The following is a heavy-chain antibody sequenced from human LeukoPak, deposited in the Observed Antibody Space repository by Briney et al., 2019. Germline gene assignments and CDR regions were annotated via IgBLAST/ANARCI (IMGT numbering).Heavy chain of an antibody. CDR3: ARDQEAVVTAIGY. J-gene: IGHJ4*02. Sequence: PGGSLRLSCAASGFTFSSYAMHWVRQAPGKGLEWVAVISYDGSNKYYADSVKGLFTISRDNSKNTLYLQMNSLRAEDTAVYYCARDQEAVVTAIGYWGQGTLVTVSS. D-gene: IGHD2-21*02. CDR1: GFTFSSYA. CDR2: ISYDGSNK. V-gene: IGHV3-30-3*01.